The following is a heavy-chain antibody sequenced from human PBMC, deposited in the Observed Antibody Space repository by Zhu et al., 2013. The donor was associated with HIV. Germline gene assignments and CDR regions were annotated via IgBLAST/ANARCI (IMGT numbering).Heavy chain of an antibody. CDR3: ARGNSSSWYDWYYYYYGMDV. V-gene: IGHV1-2*02. J-gene: IGHJ6*02. CDR1: GYTFTGYY. Sequence: QVQLVQSGAEVKKPGASVKVSCKASGYTFTGYYMHWVRQAPGQGLEWMGWINPNSGGTSYAQKFQGRVTMTRDTSISTAYMELSRLRSDDTAVYYCARGNSSSWYDWYYYYYGMDVWGQGTTVTVSS. D-gene: IGHD6-13*01. CDR2: INPNSGGT.